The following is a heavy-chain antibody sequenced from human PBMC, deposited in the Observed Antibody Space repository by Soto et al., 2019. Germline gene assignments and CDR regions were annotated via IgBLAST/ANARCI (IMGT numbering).Heavy chain of an antibody. D-gene: IGHD3-10*01. V-gene: IGHV3-33*01. CDR1: GFTFSSYV. J-gene: IGHJ5*02. Sequence: LGGSLRLSCAASGFTFSSYVMHWVRQAPGKGLEWVAVIWYDGSNKYYADSVKGRFTISRDNSKNTLYLQMNSLRAEDTAVYYCARESFYYYGSGSYLFRWFDPWGQGTLVTVS. CDR2: IWYDGSNK. CDR3: ARESFYYYGSGSYLFRWFDP.